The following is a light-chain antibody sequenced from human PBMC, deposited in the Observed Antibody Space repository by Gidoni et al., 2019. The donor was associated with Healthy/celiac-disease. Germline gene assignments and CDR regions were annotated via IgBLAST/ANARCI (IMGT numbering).Light chain of an antibody. CDR1: SSDVGGYNY. CDR3: SSYTSSTTPHVV. V-gene: IGLV2-14*01. CDR2: EVS. Sequence: QSALTQPASVSWSPGQSLTISCTGTSSDVGGYNYVSWYQQHPGKAPKLMIYEVSNRPSGVSNRFSGSKSGNTASLTISGLQAEDEADYYCSSYTSSTTPHVVFGGGTKLTVL. J-gene: IGLJ2*01.